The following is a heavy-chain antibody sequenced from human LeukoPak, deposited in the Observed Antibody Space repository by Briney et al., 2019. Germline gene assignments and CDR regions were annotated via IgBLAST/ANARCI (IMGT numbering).Heavy chain of an antibody. CDR2: IKQDGSEK. J-gene: IGHJ6*02. Sequence: GGSLRLSCAASGFTFSSYWMSWVRQAPGKGLEWVANIKQDGSEKYYVDSVKGRFTISRDNAKNSLYLQMNSLRAEDTAVYYCARDLGDHYADYYYYGMDVWGQGTTVTVSS. CDR1: GFTFSSYW. D-gene: IGHD4-17*01. V-gene: IGHV3-7*01. CDR3: ARDLGDHYADYYYYGMDV.